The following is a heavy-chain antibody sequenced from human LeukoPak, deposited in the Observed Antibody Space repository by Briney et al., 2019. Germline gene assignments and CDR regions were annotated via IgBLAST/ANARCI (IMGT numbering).Heavy chain of an antibody. CDR1: GYTFTEYY. J-gene: IGHJ4*02. V-gene: IGHV1-2*02. D-gene: IGHD4-17*01. CDR3: ARFDYGDYAFDY. Sequence: ASVKVSCKASGYTFTEYYIHWVRQAPGQGLEWMGWINPNSGGTNYAQKFQGRVTMTRDTSISTAYMELSRLRSDDTAVYYCARFDYGDYAFDYWGQGTLVTVSS. CDR2: INPNSGGT.